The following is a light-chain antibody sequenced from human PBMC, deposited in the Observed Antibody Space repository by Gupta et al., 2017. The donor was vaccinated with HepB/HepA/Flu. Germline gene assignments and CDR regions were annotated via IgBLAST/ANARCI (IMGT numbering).Light chain of an antibody. CDR2: GAS. V-gene: IGKV3-20*01. CDR3: QQYSSSPGT. CDR1: QSLGSD. Sequence: EIVLTQSPGSLSLPPGESATLSCRASQSLGSDLAWYQQKSGQAPRLLIFGASSRATGIPDRFSGSGSGTDFTLTISRLEPEDFAVFFCQQYSSSPGTFGQGTKVEIK. J-gene: IGKJ1*01.